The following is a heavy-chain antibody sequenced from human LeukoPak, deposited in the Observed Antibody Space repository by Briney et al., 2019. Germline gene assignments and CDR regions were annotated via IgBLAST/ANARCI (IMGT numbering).Heavy chain of an antibody. V-gene: IGHV3-74*01. CDR2: ISTDGTRT. J-gene: IGHJ4*02. CDR3: AREGITVAGTEFDY. Sequence: GGSLRLSRAASQFTFSSYWMHWVRQAPAKGLVWVSRISTDGTRTDYADSVKGRFTISRDNAKNTVYLHMNSLRAEDTAVYYCAREGITVAGTEFDYWGQGTLVTVSS. D-gene: IGHD6-19*01. CDR1: QFTFSSYW.